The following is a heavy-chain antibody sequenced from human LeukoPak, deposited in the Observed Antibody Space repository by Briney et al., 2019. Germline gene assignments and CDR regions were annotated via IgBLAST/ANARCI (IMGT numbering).Heavy chain of an antibody. D-gene: IGHD5-12*01. CDR3: ARGGYSFDY. Sequence: GGSLRLSCAASGFTLSSFWMSWVRQTPGKGLEWVANIKQDGRERYYVDSVKGRFTISRDNARNSLYLQMHSLRVEDTAVYYCARGGYSFDYLGQGTLVTVPS. V-gene: IGHV3-7*01. CDR2: IKQDGRER. J-gene: IGHJ4*02. CDR1: GFTLSSFW.